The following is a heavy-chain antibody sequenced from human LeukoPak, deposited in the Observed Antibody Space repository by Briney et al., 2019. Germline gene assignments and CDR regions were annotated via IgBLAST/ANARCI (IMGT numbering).Heavy chain of an antibody. CDR3: ARGNILSGYCFDF. J-gene: IGHJ4*02. CDR1: GGSISGYY. D-gene: IGHD3-9*01. V-gene: IGHV4-34*01. CDR2: IHYTGGT. Sequence: SETLSLTCAVYGGSISGYYWSWIRQPPGKGLEWVGGIHYTGGTSYNPSLKSRATISIDTSKNQLSLKLSSVTAADTAVYYCARGNILSGYCFDFWGQGALVTVSS.